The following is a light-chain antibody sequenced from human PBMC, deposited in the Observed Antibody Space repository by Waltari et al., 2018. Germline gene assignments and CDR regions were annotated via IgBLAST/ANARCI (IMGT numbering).Light chain of an antibody. Sequence: DIHMTQSPSSLSASVGDRVTVTCRASQGINKELSWYQQKPGKAPILLINGASTLQTGVSSRFSGSGSGTDFTLTISSLQPDDAATYYCLQDHTPPWTFGQGTKVEIK. CDR1: QGINKE. J-gene: IGKJ1*01. V-gene: IGKV1-27*01. CDR2: GAS. CDR3: LQDHTPPWT.